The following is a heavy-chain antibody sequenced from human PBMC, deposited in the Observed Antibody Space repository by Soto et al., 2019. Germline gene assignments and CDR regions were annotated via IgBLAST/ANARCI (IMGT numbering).Heavy chain of an antibody. D-gene: IGHD3-16*02. CDR2: INPNSGGT. CDR3: ARGGGIRGSYRLIWFDP. CDR1: GYTFTGYY. J-gene: IGHJ5*02. Sequence: QVQLVQSGAEVKKPGASVKVSCKASGYTFTGYYMHWVRQAPGQGLEWMGWINPNSGGTNYAQKFQGWVTLTRDPSLSTANMVLGRLRSEATAVYYCARGGGIRGSYRLIWFDPWGQGTLVTVSS. V-gene: IGHV1-2*04.